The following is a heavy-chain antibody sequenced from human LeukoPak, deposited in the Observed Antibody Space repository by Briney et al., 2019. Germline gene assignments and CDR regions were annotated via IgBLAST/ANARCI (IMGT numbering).Heavy chain of an antibody. CDR3: ARGSGDNYDFWSGYYSWFDP. J-gene: IGHJ5*02. Sequence: ASVKVSCKASGGTFSSYAISWVRQAPGQGLEWMGGVIPIFGTANYAQKFQGRVTITADESTSTAYMELSSLRTEDTAVYYCARGSGDNYDFWSGYYSWFDPWGQGTLVTVSS. D-gene: IGHD3-3*01. CDR2: VIPIFGTA. CDR1: GGTFSSYA. V-gene: IGHV1-69*13.